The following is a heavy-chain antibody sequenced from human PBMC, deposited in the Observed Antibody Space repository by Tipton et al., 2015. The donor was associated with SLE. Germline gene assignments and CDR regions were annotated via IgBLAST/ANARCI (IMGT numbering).Heavy chain of an antibody. Sequence: TLSLTCTISGGSISSYYWSWIRQPPGKGLEWIGYISDSGSTYYNPSLKSRVIISGDTSKNQFSLKLNSVTAADTAVYYCAREVAAPVNWFDPWGQGTLVTVSS. V-gene: IGHV4-59*01. CDR1: GGSISSYY. J-gene: IGHJ5*02. CDR2: ISDSGST. D-gene: IGHD6-13*01. CDR3: AREVAAPVNWFDP.